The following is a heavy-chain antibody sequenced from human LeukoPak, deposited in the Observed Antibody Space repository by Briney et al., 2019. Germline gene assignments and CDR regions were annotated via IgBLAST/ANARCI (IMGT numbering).Heavy chain of an antibody. CDR1: GFTFSTFS. Sequence: GGSLRLSCAASGFTFSTFSMYWVRQAQGKGLEWVALISHSGSEKYYADSVEGRFTISRDNSRNTLYLQMNSLSVEDTAFYYCAKDLANSWTTDYWGQGTLVTVSS. J-gene: IGHJ4*02. CDR3: AKDLANSWTTDY. CDR2: ISHSGSEK. D-gene: IGHD1-1*01. V-gene: IGHV3-30-3*01.